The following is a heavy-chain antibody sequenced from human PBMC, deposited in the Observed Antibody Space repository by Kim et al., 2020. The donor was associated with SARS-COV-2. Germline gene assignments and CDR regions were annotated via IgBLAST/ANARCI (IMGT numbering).Heavy chain of an antibody. CDR2: ITPDGTSA. J-gene: IGHJ3*02. D-gene: IGHD1-1*01. Sequence: GGSLRLSCAASGFTLSNYWMHWVRQVPGKGLVWLSRITPDGTSADYADSVKGRFTVSRDNAKNTLYLQMSSLRAEDTAMDLCTRVKNGLAGGFDIWGQGT. CDR3: TRVKNGLAGGFDI. CDR1: GFTLSNYW. V-gene: IGHV3-74*01.